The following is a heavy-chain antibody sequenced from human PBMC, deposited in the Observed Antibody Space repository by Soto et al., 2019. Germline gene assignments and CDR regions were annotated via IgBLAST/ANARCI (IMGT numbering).Heavy chain of an antibody. V-gene: IGHV2-26*01. CDR3: VRMNADSYQFYYAMDV. D-gene: IGHD4-17*01. J-gene: IGHJ6*02. Sequence: LSTGRMGVSWIRQPPGKALEWLAHIFSDNERSYSTSMQGRLTISKDPSGSQVVLSMTNLDPVDTGTYYCVRMNADSYQFYYAMDVWGQGTTVTVSS. CDR2: IFSDNER. CDR1: LSTGRMG.